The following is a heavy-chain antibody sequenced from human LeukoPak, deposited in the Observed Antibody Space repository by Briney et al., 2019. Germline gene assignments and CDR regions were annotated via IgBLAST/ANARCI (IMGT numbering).Heavy chain of an antibody. J-gene: IGHJ4*02. V-gene: IGHV3-74*01. Sequence: GGSLRLSCGASGFSFSSYWMHWVRQAPGKGLMWVSRVNNGGSSTSYADSVKGRFTISRDNAKNTLYLQMNSLRAEDTAVYYCARSSYPYYFDYWGQGPLVPVSS. CDR1: GFSFSSYW. CDR2: VNNGGSST. CDR3: ARSSYPYYFDY. D-gene: IGHD6-19*01.